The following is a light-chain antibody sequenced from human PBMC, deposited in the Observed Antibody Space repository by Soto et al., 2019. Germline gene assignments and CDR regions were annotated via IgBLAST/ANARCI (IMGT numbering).Light chain of an antibody. CDR2: GAS. CDR3: QQYGSSLIT. V-gene: IGKV3-20*01. Sequence: EIVLTQSPGTLSLSPGERATLSCRASQSVSSSYLAWYQQKPGQAPRLLIYGASSRATGIPDRFSGSGSGTDFTLTISRLEPEDFALYYCQQYGSSLITIGQGTRLEIK. CDR1: QSVSSSY. J-gene: IGKJ5*01.